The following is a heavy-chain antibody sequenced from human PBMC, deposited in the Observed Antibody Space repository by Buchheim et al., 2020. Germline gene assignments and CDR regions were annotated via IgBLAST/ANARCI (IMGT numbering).Heavy chain of an antibody. Sequence: QVQLQQWGAGLLKPSETLSLTCAVYGGSFSGYYWSWIRQPPGKGLEWIGEINHSGSTNYNPSLKSRVTISVDTSKNQFSLKLSSVTAADTAVYYCARFGPRTPYKPPTSGWFTGGFDYWGQGTL. CDR2: INHSGST. V-gene: IGHV4-34*01. D-gene: IGHD6-19*01. CDR1: GGSFSGYY. J-gene: IGHJ4*02. CDR3: ARFGPRTPYKPPTSGWFTGGFDY.